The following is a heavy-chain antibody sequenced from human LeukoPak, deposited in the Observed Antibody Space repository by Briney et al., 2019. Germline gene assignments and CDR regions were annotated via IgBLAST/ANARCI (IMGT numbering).Heavy chain of an antibody. J-gene: IGHJ4*02. CDR3: ARDTTYSSSPRIYFDY. CDR2: ISSSGSTI. CDR1: GFTFSDYY. V-gene: IGHV3-11*04. D-gene: IGHD6-6*01. Sequence: GGSLRLSCAASGFTFSDYYMSWVRQAPGKGLEWVSYISSSGSTIYYADSVKGRFTISRDNAKNSLYLQMNSLRAEDTAVYYCARDTTYSSSPRIYFDYWGQGTLVTVSS.